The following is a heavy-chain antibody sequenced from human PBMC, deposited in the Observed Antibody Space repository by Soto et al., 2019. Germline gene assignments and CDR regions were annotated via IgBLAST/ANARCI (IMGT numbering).Heavy chain of an antibody. CDR2: IYYSGST. V-gene: IGHV4-39*01. CDR1: GGSISSSSYY. Sequence: SETLSLTCTVSGGSISSSSYYWGWIRQPPGKGLEWIGSIYYSGSTYYNPSLKSRVTISVDTSKNQFSLKLSSVTAADTAVYYCAINPHYDFWSGYYGMDVWGQGTTVTVSS. D-gene: IGHD3-3*01. CDR3: AINPHYDFWSGYYGMDV. J-gene: IGHJ6*02.